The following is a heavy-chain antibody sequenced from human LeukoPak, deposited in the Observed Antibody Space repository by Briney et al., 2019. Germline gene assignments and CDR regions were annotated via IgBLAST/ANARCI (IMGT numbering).Heavy chain of an antibody. Sequence: GGSLRLSCAASGFTFSSYGMTWVRQAPGKGLEWVSYISSSSSTIYYADSVKGRFTISRDNAKNSLYLQLNSLRAEDTAVYYCAKDGYSSSWYFLDYWGQGTLVTVSS. D-gene: IGHD6-13*01. J-gene: IGHJ4*02. V-gene: IGHV3-48*04. CDR2: ISSSSSTI. CDR3: AKDGYSSSWYFLDY. CDR1: GFTFSSYG.